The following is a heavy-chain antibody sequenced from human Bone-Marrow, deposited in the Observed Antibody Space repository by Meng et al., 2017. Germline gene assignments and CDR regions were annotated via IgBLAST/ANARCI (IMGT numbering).Heavy chain of an antibody. D-gene: IGHD5-12*01. CDR3: ARLGRRGYDDY. CDR2: ISSSSSYI. CDR1: GFTFSSYS. J-gene: IGHJ4*02. Sequence: VPLVTSGGGLVKPGGTLTLSCSASGFTFSSYSMNWFRQAPGKGLEWVSSISSSSSYIYYADSVKGRFTISRDNAKHSLYLQMNSLRAEDTAVYYCARLGRRGYDDYWGQGTLVTVSS. V-gene: IGHV3-21*01.